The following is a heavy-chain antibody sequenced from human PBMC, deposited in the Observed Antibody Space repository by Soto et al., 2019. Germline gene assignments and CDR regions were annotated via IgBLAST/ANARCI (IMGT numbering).Heavy chain of an antibody. J-gene: IGHJ6*02. CDR2: IYYSGST. Sequence: SETLSLTCTVSGGSISSGGYYWSWILQHPGKGLELIWYIYYSGSTYYNPSLKSRVTISVDTSKNQFSLKLSSVTAADTAVYYCAREFYDILTGSLDGMDVWGQGTTVTVS. V-gene: IGHV4-31*03. D-gene: IGHD3-9*01. CDR3: AREFYDILTGSLDGMDV. CDR1: GGSISSGGYY.